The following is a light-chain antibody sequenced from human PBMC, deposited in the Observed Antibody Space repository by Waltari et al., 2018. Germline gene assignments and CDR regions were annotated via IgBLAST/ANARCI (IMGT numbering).Light chain of an antibody. Sequence: QSGLTQPPSVSGAPGQRVTISCTGSSSNIGAGYDVHWYQLLPGTAPKLLIYGNTNRPSGVPDRCSGSKSGTSASLAITGLQAEDEADYYCQSYDRSLSGSIFGGGTKLTVL. J-gene: IGLJ2*01. CDR1: SSNIGAGYD. CDR2: GNT. CDR3: QSYDRSLSGSI. V-gene: IGLV1-40*01.